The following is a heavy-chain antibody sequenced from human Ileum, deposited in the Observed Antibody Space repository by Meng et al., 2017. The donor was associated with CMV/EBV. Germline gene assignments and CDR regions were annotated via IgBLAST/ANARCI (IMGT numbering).Heavy chain of an antibody. CDR3: ARGESRGYYYFDY. J-gene: IGHJ4*02. Sequence: QVHLQGSGPGLVRPSDTLSPPFTVSGDSVSNYYWSWIRQPAGKKLEWIGRISSSGNTNYTPSLKSRVIMSLDTSNNQFFLKLTSVTAADTALYYCARGESRGYYYFDYWGQGILVTVSS. V-gene: IGHV4-4*07. D-gene: IGHD3-22*01. CDR2: ISSSGNT. CDR1: GDSVSNYY.